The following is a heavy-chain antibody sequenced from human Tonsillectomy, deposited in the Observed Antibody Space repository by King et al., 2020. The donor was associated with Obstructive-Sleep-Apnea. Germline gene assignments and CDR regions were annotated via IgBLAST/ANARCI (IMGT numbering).Heavy chain of an antibody. V-gene: IGHV3-30*04. Sequence: VQLVVSGGGVVQPGRSLRLSCAASGFTFSSYAIYWVRQAPGKGLEWVAVISYEGSNKFYADSVKGRFTVSRDNSKNTLFLQMNSLRAEDTAVYYCARDRGLVSGYDFEYYYSGMDVWGQGTTVTVSS. CDR2: ISYEGSNK. J-gene: IGHJ6*02. D-gene: IGHD5-12*01. CDR3: ARDRGLVSGYDFEYYYSGMDV. CDR1: GFTFSSYA.